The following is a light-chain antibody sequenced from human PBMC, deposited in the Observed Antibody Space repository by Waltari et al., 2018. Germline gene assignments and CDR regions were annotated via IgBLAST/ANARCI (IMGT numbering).Light chain of an antibody. V-gene: IGLV2-8*01. CDR1: SSDGGGYNY. CDR2: EVS. CDR3: SSYAGSNSVV. Sequence: QSALTQPPSASGSPGQPVTIPCTGTSSDGGGYNYVSWYQQHPGKAPKLMIYEVSKRPSGVPDRFSGSKSGNTASLTVSGLQAEDEADYYCSSYAGSNSVVFGGGTKLTVL. J-gene: IGLJ2*01.